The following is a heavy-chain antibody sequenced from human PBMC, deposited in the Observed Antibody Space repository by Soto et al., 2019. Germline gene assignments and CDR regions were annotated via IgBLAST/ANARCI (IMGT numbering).Heavy chain of an antibody. V-gene: IGHV1-69*12. CDR3: AKHYDNWDYYCGMDV. J-gene: IGHJ6*02. CDR1: GGTFSSYA. D-gene: IGHD3-22*01. Sequence: QVQLVQSGAEVKKPGSSVKVSCKASGGTFSSYAISWVRQAPGQGLEWMGGVIPIFGTADYAQKFQGRVTITADESTSTAYMELSSLRSEDTAVYYCAKHYDNWDYYCGMDVWGQGTTVTVSS. CDR2: VIPIFGTA.